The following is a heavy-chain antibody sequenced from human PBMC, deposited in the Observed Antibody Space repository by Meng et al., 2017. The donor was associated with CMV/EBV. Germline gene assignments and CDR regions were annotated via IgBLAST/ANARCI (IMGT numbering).Heavy chain of an antibody. CDR3: ARDRLGSSDPDVNY. V-gene: IGHV3-48*03. D-gene: IGHD3-16*01. J-gene: IGHJ4*02. Sequence: GGSLRLSCAASGFTFSSYEMNWVRQAPGKGLEWVSYISSSGSTIYYADSVKGRFTISRDNAKNSLYLQMISLRAEDTAVYYCARDRLGSSDPDVNYWGQGTLVTVSS. CDR2: ISSSGSTI. CDR1: GFTFSSYE.